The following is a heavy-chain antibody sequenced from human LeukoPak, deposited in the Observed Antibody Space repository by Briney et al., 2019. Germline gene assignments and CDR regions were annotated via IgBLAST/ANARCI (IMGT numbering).Heavy chain of an antibody. V-gene: IGHV3-23*01. CDR1: GFTFSSYA. Sequence: PGGSLRLSCAASGFTFSSYAMTWVRQAPGKGLEWISGINSRGTTTYYADSVKGRFTISRDSSYNTMYLQMNSLRAEDTVVYYCAKDRIIGTTTYYFDYWGQGTLVTVSS. J-gene: IGHJ4*02. D-gene: IGHD1-7*01. CDR3: AKDRIIGTTTYYFDY. CDR2: INSRGTTT.